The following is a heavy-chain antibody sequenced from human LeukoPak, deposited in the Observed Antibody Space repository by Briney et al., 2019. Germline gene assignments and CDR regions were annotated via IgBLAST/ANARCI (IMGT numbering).Heavy chain of an antibody. CDR1: VTFRNAW. J-gene: IGHJ1*01. D-gene: IGHD3-16*01. Sequence: GGSLRLSCAASVTFRNAWMNWVRQAPGKGLAWVSGISPSGGITYYTDSVKGRFTISRDNSKNTQSLQMNSLRAEDTAVYYCAKDDDWGRYRHWGQGTLVTVSS. V-gene: IGHV3-23*01. CDR3: AKDDDWGRYRH. CDR2: ISPSGGIT.